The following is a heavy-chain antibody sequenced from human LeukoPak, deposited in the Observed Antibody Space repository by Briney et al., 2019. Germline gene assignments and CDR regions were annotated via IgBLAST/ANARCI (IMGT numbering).Heavy chain of an antibody. J-gene: IGHJ4*02. CDR1: GFTFSSYW. Sequence: GGSLRLSCAASGFTFSSYWKSWVRQAPGKGLEWVANIKQDGSEKYYVDSVKGRFTISRDNAKNSLYLQMNSLRAEDTAVYYCARKLMVYALDYWGQGTLVTVSS. CDR3: ARKLMVYALDY. V-gene: IGHV3-7*01. CDR2: IKQDGSEK. D-gene: IGHD2-8*01.